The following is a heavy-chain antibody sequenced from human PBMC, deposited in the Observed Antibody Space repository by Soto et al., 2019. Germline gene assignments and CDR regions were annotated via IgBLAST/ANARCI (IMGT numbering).Heavy chain of an antibody. V-gene: IGHV1-69*01. CDR3: ARGRYCSSTSCYDLPDY. CDR1: GGTFSGYA. J-gene: IGHJ4*02. Sequence: QVQLVQSGAEVKKPGSSVKVSCKASGGTFSGYAISWVRQAPGQGLEWMGGIIPIFGTANYAQKFQGRVTITADESTSTAYMELSSLRSEDTAVYYCARGRYCSSTSCYDLPDYWGQGTLVTVSS. CDR2: IIPIFGTA. D-gene: IGHD2-2*01.